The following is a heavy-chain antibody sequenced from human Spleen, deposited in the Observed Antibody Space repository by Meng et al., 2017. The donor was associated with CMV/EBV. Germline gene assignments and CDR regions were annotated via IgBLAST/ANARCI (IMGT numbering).Heavy chain of an antibody. D-gene: IGHD3-10*01. V-gene: IGHV3-30*02. CDR3: ARTYYYGSGNYGMDV. CDR1: GFTFSSYG. J-gene: IGHJ6*02. Sequence: GGSLRLSCAASGFTFSSYGMHWVRQAPGKGLEWVAFIRYDGSNKYYADSVKGRFTISRDNAKNSLYVQMNSLRAEDTAVYYCARTYYYGSGNYGMDVWGQGTTVTVSS. CDR2: IRYDGSNK.